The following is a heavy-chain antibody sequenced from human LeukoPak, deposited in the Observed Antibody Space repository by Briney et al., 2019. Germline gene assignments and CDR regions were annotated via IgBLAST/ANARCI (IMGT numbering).Heavy chain of an antibody. CDR3: ARFKGGATVVFDY. J-gene: IGHJ4*02. CDR1: GGSISSYY. D-gene: IGHD3-16*02. V-gene: IGHV4-4*07. CDR2: IHTSGST. Sequence: SETLSLTCTVSGGSISSYYWNWIRQPAGKGLEWIGRIHTSGSTNYSPSLKSRVTMSVDTSKNKFSLKLSSVTAADTAVYYCARFKGGATVVFDYWGQGTLVTVSS.